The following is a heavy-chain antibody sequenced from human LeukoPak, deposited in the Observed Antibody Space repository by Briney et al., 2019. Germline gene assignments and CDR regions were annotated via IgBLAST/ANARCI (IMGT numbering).Heavy chain of an antibody. Sequence: GGSLRLSCAASGFTFSSYGMSWVRQAPGKGLEWVSAISGSGGSTYYADSVKGRFTISRDDSKDTVYLQMNSLRVEDRAVYYCAKDDAGLPDYWGQGTLVTVSS. CDR2: ISGSGGST. CDR3: AKDDAGLPDY. D-gene: IGHD2-15*01. V-gene: IGHV3-23*01. CDR1: GFTFSSYG. J-gene: IGHJ4*02.